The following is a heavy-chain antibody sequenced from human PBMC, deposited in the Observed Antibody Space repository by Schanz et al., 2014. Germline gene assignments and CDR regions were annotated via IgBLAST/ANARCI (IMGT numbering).Heavy chain of an antibody. CDR2: INPSGGST. CDR1: GYPFSNYG. J-gene: IGHJ6*02. V-gene: IGHV1-46*01. Sequence: QVQMVQSGAEVKKPGASVKVSCKASGYPFSNYGISWLRQAPGQGLEWMGIINPSGGSTNYAQKFQGRVTMTADKSTSTVYMEVSGLRSEDTAVYYCAKVDRTRYYAMDVWGQGTTVTVSS. D-gene: IGHD3-9*01. CDR3: AKVDRTRYYAMDV.